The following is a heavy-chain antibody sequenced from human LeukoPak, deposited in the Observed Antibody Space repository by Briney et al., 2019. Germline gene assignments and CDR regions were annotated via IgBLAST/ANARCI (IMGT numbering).Heavy chain of an antibody. Sequence: LGGSLRLSCAASGFSVSGHYMSWVRQAPGEGLEWVSLIHTSGTTTYADSVKGRFTISRDPSKNTLFLQMNRLRVEDTAVYYCARDKPGFLEGDMDVWGIGTTVTVSS. CDR3: ARDKPGFLEGDMDV. D-gene: IGHD3-3*01. V-gene: IGHV3-53*01. J-gene: IGHJ6*03. CDR2: IHTSGTT. CDR1: GFSVSGHY.